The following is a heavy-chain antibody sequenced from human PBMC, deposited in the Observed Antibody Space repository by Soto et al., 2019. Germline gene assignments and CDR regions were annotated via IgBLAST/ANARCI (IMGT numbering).Heavy chain of an antibody. Sequence: GASVKVSCKASGGTFSSYAISWVRQAPGQGLEWMGGIIPIFGTANYAQKFQGRVTITADESTSTAYMELSSLRSGDTAVYYCARGGRYCSGGSCYKGGFDYWGQGTLVTVSS. CDR1: GGTFSSYA. D-gene: IGHD2-15*01. V-gene: IGHV1-69*13. J-gene: IGHJ4*02. CDR3: ARGGRYCSGGSCYKGGFDY. CDR2: IIPIFGTA.